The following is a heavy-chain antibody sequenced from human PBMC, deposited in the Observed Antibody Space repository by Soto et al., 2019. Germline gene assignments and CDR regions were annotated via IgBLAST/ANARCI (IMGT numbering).Heavy chain of an antibody. CDR3: ASGLLAATLPLDY. J-gene: IGHJ4*02. Sequence: ASVKVSCKTSGYTFTSYAMHWVRQAPGQRIEWMGWINAGNGNTKYSQKLQGTVTITRDTSASTAYMELSSLRSEDTAVYYCASGLLAATLPLDYWGQGTLVTVSS. CDR1: GYTFTSYA. CDR2: INAGNGNT. D-gene: IGHD2-15*01. V-gene: IGHV1-3*01.